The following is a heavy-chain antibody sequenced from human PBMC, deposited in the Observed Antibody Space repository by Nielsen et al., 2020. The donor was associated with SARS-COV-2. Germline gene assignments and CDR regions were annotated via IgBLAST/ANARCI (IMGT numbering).Heavy chain of an antibody. CDR3: ARAGGSSGWYYFDY. D-gene: IGHD6-19*01. CDR1: GDSISDYY. Sequence: SETLSLTCTVSGDSISDYYWSWIRQPPGKGLEWVAYIYASGRTDYNPSLKSRVTMSLDTSKNQFSLKLSSVAAADTAVYYCARAGGSSGWYYFDYWGQGTLVTVSS. CDR2: IYASGRT. V-gene: IGHV4-4*07. J-gene: IGHJ4*02.